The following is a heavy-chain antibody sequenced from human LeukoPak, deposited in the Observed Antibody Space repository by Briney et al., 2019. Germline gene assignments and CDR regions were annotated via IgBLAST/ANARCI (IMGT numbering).Heavy chain of an antibody. V-gene: IGHV3-23*01. CDR2: ISASGDST. Sequence: GGSLRLSCAASGFTFSKYAMSWVRQAPGKGLEWVSGISASGDSTYYADSVKGRITISRDDSKNTLYLQMNSLRAEDTAVYYCARDGCGGDCYLADYWGQGTLVTVSS. D-gene: IGHD2-21*02. CDR3: ARDGCGGDCYLADY. CDR1: GFTFSKYA. J-gene: IGHJ4*02.